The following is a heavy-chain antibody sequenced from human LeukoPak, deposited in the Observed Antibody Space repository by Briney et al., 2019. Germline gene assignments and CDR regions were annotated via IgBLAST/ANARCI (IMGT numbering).Heavy chain of an antibody. CDR1: GGSFSGYY. CDR3: ARGVAAAGYGMDV. Sequence: SETLSLTCAVYGGSFSGYYWSWIRQPPGKGLEWIGEINHSGSTNYNPSLKSRVTISVDTSKNQFSLKLSSVTAADTAVYYCARGVAAAGYGMDVWGQGTTVTVSS. V-gene: IGHV4-34*01. D-gene: IGHD6-13*01. J-gene: IGHJ6*02. CDR2: INHSGST.